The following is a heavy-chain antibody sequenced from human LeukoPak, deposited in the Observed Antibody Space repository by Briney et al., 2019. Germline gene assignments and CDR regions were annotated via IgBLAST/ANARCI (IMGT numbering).Heavy chain of an antibody. D-gene: IGHD3-16*01. CDR3: ARDRQGGNWGDFDF. Sequence: ASVKVSCKASGGTFSKSAVSWVRQATGQGLEWMGWMNPNSGNTGYAQKFQGRVTITRNTSISTAYMELSSLRSEDTAVYYCARDRQGGNWGDFDFWGQGTLVTVSS. V-gene: IGHV1-8*03. CDR2: MNPNSGNT. J-gene: IGHJ4*02. CDR1: GGTFSKSA.